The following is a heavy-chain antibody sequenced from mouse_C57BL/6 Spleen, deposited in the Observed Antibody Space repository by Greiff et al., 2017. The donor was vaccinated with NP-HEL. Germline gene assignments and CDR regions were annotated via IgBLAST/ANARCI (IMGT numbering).Heavy chain of an antibody. D-gene: IGHD1-1*01. CDR3: ARGGTTVVARAMDY. CDR1: GYTFTSYW. V-gene: IGHV1-50*01. Sequence: VQLQQPGAELVKPGASVKLSCKASGYTFTSYWMQWVKQRPGQGLEWIGEIDPSDSYTNYNQKFKGKATLTVDTSSSTAYMQLSSLTSEDSAVYYCARGGTTVVARAMDYWGQGTSVTVSS. J-gene: IGHJ4*01. CDR2: IDPSDSYT.